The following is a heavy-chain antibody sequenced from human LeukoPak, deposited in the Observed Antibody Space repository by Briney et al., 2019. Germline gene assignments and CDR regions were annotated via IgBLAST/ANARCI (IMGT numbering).Heavy chain of an antibody. J-gene: IGHJ4*02. CDR3: ARAYGSSWDFDY. CDR1: GFTFSRYD. D-gene: IGHD6-13*01. CDR2: IGTAGDT. V-gene: IGHV3-13*01. Sequence: PGGSLRLSCAASGFTFSRYDMHSVRQATGKGLKWVSAIGTAGDTYYPGSVKGRFTISRENAKNSLYLQMNSLRAGDTAVYYCARAYGSSWDFDYWGQGTLVTVSS.